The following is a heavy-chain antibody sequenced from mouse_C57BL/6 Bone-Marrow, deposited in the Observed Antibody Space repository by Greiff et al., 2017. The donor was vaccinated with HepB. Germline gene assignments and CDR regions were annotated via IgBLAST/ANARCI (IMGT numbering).Heavy chain of an antibody. CDR2: INPYNGDT. D-gene: IGHD1-1*01. CDR3: ARKEVDYYGSPWFAY. CDR1: GYSFTGYF. J-gene: IGHJ3*01. Sequence: SGPELVKPGDSVKISCKASGYSFTGYFMNWVMQSHGKSLEWIGRINPYNGDTFYNQKFKGKATLTVDKSSSTAHMELRSLTSEDSAVYYCARKEVDYYGSPWFAYWGQGTLVTVSA. V-gene: IGHV1-20*01.